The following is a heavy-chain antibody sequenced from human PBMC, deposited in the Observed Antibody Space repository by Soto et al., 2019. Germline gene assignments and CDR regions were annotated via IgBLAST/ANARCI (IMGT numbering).Heavy chain of an antibody. Sequence: QVQLVESGGGVVQPGRSLRLSCAACGFIFSSYGRHWVRQAQGKGLEWVAVISYDGINKNHADSVKGRFTSSRDNSKNTLHLQMNSLRAEDTAVYYCAKDQSGYDHYARDVWGQGTAVTVSS. CDR2: ISYDGINK. V-gene: IGHV3-30*18. CDR1: GFIFSSYG. J-gene: IGHJ6*02. D-gene: IGHD3-3*01. CDR3: AKDQSGYDHYARDV.